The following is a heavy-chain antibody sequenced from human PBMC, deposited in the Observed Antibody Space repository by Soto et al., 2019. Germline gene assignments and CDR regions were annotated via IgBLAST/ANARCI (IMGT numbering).Heavy chain of an antibody. J-gene: IGHJ4*02. V-gene: IGHV1-69*01. D-gene: IGHD3-22*01. Sequence: QVQLVQSGAEVKKPGSSVKVSCKASGCTFSRYAISWVRQAPGQGLEWMGGMIPIFGTANYAQKFQGRVRITAAESTRTTDMELSSLRSGDTAVYYCATGWGYDTSEYYSAYWGQGTLITVSS. CDR2: MIPIFGTA. CDR3: ATGWGYDTSEYYSAY. CDR1: GCTFSRYA.